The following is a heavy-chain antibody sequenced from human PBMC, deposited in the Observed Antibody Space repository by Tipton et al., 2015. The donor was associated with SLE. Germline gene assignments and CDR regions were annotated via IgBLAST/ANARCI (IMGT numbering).Heavy chain of an antibody. CDR1: GFTFSNYA. Sequence: GSLRLSCAASGFTFSNYAMSWVRQAPGKGLEWVSVIYSGGSTYYADSVKGRFTISRDNSKNTLYLQMNSLRAEDTAVYYCARHSSSWSFDYWGQGTLVTVSS. CDR3: ARHSSSWSFDY. J-gene: IGHJ4*02. V-gene: IGHV3-23*03. CDR2: IYSGGST. D-gene: IGHD6-13*01.